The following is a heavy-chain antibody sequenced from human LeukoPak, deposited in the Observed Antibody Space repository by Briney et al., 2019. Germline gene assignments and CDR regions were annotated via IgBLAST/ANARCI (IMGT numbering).Heavy chain of an antibody. J-gene: IGHJ4*02. CDR2: ISAYNGNT. V-gene: IGHV1-18*01. D-gene: IGHD3-22*01. CDR1: GYTFTSYG. CDR3: ARLRTTKLYYYYDSSGYYDY. Sequence: ASVKASCKASGYTFTSYGISWVRQAPGQGLEWMGWISAYNGNTNYAQKLQGRVTMTTDTSTSTAYMELRSLRSDDTAVYYCARLRTTKLYYYYDSSGYYDYWGQGTLVTVSS.